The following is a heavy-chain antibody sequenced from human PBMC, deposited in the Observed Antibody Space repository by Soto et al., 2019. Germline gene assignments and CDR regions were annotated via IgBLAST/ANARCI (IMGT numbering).Heavy chain of an antibody. CDR3: ARLPYYYDSSGYL. CDR2: IIPIFGTA. CDR1: GGTFSSYA. Sequence: SVRVSCKASGGTFSSYAISWVRQAPGQGLEWMGGIIPIFGTANYAQKFQGRVTITADESTSTAYMELSSLRSEDTAVYYCARLPYYYDSSGYLWGQGTLVTVSS. D-gene: IGHD3-22*01. J-gene: IGHJ4*02. V-gene: IGHV1-69*13.